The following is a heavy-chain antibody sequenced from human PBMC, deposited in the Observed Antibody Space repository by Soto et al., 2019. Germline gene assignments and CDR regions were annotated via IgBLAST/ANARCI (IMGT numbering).Heavy chain of an antibody. Sequence: SSETLSLTCAVYGGSFSGYYWSWIRQPPGKGLEWIGEINHSGSTNYNPSLKSRVTISVDTSKNQFSLKLSSVTAADTAVYYCARVDYDFWSGYYGYWGQGTLVTVSS. D-gene: IGHD3-3*01. J-gene: IGHJ4*02. CDR1: GGSFSGYY. V-gene: IGHV4-34*01. CDR3: ARVDYDFWSGYYGY. CDR2: INHSGST.